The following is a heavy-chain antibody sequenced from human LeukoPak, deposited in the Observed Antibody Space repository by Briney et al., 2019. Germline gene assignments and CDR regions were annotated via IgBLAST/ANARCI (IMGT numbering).Heavy chain of an antibody. CDR3: ARGLRGYTYGLYY. CDR2: ISGSDNVK. CDR1: GFNFNIYE. J-gene: IGHJ4*02. D-gene: IGHD5-18*01. V-gene: IGHV3-48*03. Sequence: GGSLRLSCAASGFNFNIYEMSWVRQAPGKGLEWVSYISGSDNVKYYADSVKGRFTISRDSAKDLLYLQMNSLRAEDMGVYYCARGLRGYTYGLYYWGQGTLVAVSS.